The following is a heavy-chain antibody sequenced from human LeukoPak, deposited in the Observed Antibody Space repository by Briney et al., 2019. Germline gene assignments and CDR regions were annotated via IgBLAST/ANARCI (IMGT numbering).Heavy chain of an antibody. CDR1: GGTFSSYA. CDR2: IIPIFGTA. Sequence: GSSVKVSCKASGGTFSSYAISWVRQAPGQGLEWMGRIIPIFGTANYAQKFQGRVTTTTDESTSTAYMELSSLRSEDTAVYYCARDQVVAGTVPDYWGQGTLVTVSS. D-gene: IGHD6-19*01. J-gene: IGHJ4*02. V-gene: IGHV1-69*05. CDR3: ARDQVVAGTVPDY.